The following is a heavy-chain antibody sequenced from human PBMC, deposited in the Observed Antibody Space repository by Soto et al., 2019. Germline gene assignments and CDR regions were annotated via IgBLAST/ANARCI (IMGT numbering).Heavy chain of an antibody. CDR1: GGSISVTNW. CDR2: IYHSGNT. D-gene: IGHD6-19*01. J-gene: IGHJ3*02. CDR3: ARGGWLYAFDI. Sequence: QVQLQESGPGLVKPSGTLYLTCAVSGGSISVTNWCAWVRQPPGKGLEWIGEIYHSGNTNYNPSLKSRVTISLDKSKNQFSLKLGSVTAADTAVYYCARGGWLYAFDIWGQGTMVTVSS. V-gene: IGHV4-4*02.